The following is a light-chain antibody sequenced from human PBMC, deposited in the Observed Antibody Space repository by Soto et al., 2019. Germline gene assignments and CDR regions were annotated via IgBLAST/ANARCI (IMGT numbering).Light chain of an antibody. CDR3: QQYGSSGT. J-gene: IGKJ1*01. CDR2: GAS. CDR1: QSVSNNY. V-gene: IGKV3-20*01. Sequence: EIVLTKSPGPLSLSPGERATLSCRASQSVSNNYLAWYQQKPGQAPRLLIYGASNRATGIPDRFSGSGSGTDFTLTISRLEPEDFAVYYCQQYGSSGTFGQGTKVDIK.